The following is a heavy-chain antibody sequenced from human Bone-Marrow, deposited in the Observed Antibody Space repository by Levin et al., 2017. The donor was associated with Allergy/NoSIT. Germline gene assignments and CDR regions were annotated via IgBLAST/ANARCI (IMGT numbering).Heavy chain of an antibody. CDR1: GFSFSSYA. J-gene: IGHJ4*02. CDR3: AKERLGYFDY. CDR2: ITTNGGST. V-gene: IGHV3-23*01. Sequence: PGGSLRLSCAASGFSFSSYAMSWVRQAPGKGLEWVSAITTNGGSTYYTDSVRGRFTISRDNSKNTLFLQMSSLRAEDTAIYYCAKERLGYFDYWGQGTLVTVSS.